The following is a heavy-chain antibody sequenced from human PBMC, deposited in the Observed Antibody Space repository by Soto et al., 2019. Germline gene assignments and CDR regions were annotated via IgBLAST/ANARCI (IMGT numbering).Heavy chain of an antibody. CDR2: INPNSGDT. V-gene: IGHV1-2*02. J-gene: IGHJ6*02. CDR1: GYTFTDYY. Sequence: QVQLVQSGAEVKKPGASVKVSCKASGYTFTDYYIHWVRQAPGQGLEWVGWINPNSGDTNYAQKFQGRVTMTRDTSLNTAFIELSSLRSDDTAVYYCASPSPYSCGQVDYYGVDVWGQGTAVTVSS. D-gene: IGHD6-19*01. CDR3: ASPSPYSCGQVDYYGVDV.